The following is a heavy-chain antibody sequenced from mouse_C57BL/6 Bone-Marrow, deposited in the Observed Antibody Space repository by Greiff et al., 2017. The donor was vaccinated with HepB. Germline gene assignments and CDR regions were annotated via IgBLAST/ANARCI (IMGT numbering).Heavy chain of an antibody. CDR3: ARGETTVVAPLDY. J-gene: IGHJ2*01. D-gene: IGHD1-1*01. V-gene: IGHV1-50*01. CDR2: IDPSDSYT. CDR1: GYTFTSYW. Sequence: QVQLQHPGAELVKPGASVKLSCKASGYTFTSYWMQWVKQRPGQGLEWIGEIDPSDSYTNYNQKFKGKATLTVDTSSSTAYMQLSSLTSEDSAVYYCARGETTVVAPLDYWGQGTTLTVSS.